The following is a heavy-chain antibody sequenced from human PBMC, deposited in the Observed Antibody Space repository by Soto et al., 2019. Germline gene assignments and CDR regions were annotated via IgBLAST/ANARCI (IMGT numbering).Heavy chain of an antibody. CDR1: GFTFTKAY. J-gene: IGHJ4*02. D-gene: IGHD1-26*01. Sequence: EVQLVESGGGLVEPGGSIRLSCVASGFTFTKAYMTSVRQAPGKGLEWVGRIKGSHAGGTTDYATSVKGRFTISRDDSKNTLYLQMNSLKTEDTSVYYCATEGGYPGSNFYGAYWGQGTLVTVSS. CDR2: IKGSHAGGTT. CDR3: ATEGGYPGSNFYGAY. V-gene: IGHV3-15*01.